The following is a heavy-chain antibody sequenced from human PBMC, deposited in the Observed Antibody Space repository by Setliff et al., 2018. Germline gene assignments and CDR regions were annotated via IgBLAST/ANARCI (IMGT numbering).Heavy chain of an antibody. V-gene: IGHV4-30-4*08. Sequence: SETLSLTCTVSGGSISSGDYYWSWIRQPPGKGLEWIGYIYYSGSTYYNPSLKSRVTISVDTSKNQFSLKLSSVTAADTAVYYCATSGATDYYGMDVWGQGTTVTVSS. CDR3: ATSGATDYYGMDV. J-gene: IGHJ6*02. CDR2: IYYSGST. CDR1: GGSISSGDYY. D-gene: IGHD1-26*01.